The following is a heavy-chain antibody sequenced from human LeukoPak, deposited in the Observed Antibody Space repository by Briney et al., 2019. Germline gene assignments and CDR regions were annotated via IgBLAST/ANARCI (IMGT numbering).Heavy chain of an antibody. J-gene: IGHJ4*02. Sequence: PGRSLRLSCAASGFTFSSYAMHWVRQAPGKGLEWVAVISYDGSNKYYADSVKGRFTISRDNSKNTLYLQMNSLRAEDTAVYYCAKKSVTSNFDYWGQGTLVTVSS. CDR2: ISYDGSNK. CDR3: AKKSVTSNFDY. CDR1: GFTFSSYA. V-gene: IGHV3-30*18. D-gene: IGHD4-17*01.